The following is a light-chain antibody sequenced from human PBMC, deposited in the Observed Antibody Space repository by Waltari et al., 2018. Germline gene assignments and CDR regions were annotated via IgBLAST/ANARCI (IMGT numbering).Light chain of an antibody. J-gene: IGLJ3*02. CDR3: CSYAGSRTWV. V-gene: IGLV2-23*02. Sequence: QSALTQPASVSGSPGQSISISCIGTRSDLGTFNLVSWYLQYPGTAPKLLIYDVSQRPSGVSNRFSGSKSGNTASLTISGLQAEDEAIYYCCSYAGSRTWVFGGGAKLTVL. CDR1: RSDLGTFNL. CDR2: DVS.